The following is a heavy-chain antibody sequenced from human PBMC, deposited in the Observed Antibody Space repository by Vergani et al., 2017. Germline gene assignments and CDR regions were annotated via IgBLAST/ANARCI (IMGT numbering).Heavy chain of an antibody. CDR1: GFTFSACP. CDR3: ARVGIVVPTYFDY. Sequence: EVQLLQSGGGVIQPGGSVRLSCAASGFTFSACPMTWVRQAPGKGLEWVSGINWNGGSTGYADSVKGRFTISRDNAKNSLYLQMNSLRAEDTALYYCARVGIVVPTYFDYWGQGTLVTVSS. D-gene: IGHD1-26*01. CDR2: INWNGGST. J-gene: IGHJ4*02. V-gene: IGHV3-20*04.